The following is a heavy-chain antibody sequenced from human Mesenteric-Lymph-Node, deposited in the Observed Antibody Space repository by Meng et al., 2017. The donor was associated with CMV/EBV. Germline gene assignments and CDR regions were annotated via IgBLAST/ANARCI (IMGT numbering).Heavy chain of an antibody. J-gene: IGHJ4*02. CDR2: IYHSGST. CDR1: GYSISSGYY. Sequence: GSLRLSCTVSGYSISSGYYWGWIRQPPGKGLEWIGSIYHSGSTYYNPSLKSRVTISVDTSKNQFSLKLSSVTAADTAVYYCAREVHRGYSYGYWGQGTLVTVSS. CDR3: AREVHRGYSYGY. V-gene: IGHV4-38-2*02. D-gene: IGHD5-18*01.